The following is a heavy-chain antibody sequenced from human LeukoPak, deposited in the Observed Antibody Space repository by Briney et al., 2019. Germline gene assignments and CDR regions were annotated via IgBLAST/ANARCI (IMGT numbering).Heavy chain of an antibody. CDR3: ARYVVCSGGSCYPNWFDP. J-gene: IGHJ5*02. Sequence: SETLSLTCAVYGGSFSGYYWSWIRQPPGKGLEWIGEINHSGSTNYNPSLKSRVTISVDTSKNQFSLRLSSVTAADTAVYYCARYVVCSGGSCYPNWFDPWGQGTLVTVSS. CDR2: INHSGST. CDR1: GGSFSGYY. V-gene: IGHV4-34*01. D-gene: IGHD2-15*01.